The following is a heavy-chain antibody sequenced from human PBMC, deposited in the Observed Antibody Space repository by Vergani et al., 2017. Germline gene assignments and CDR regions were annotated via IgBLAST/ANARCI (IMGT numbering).Heavy chain of an antibody. Sequence: QLQLQESGPGLVKPSETLSLTCTVSGGSITSSSYYWGWLRQPPGKGLEWIGSIYYSGVTYYNPSLKSRVAISVDTSKNQFSLKLSSVTAADTAVYYCARDSGDYYYFDYWGQGTLVTVSS. D-gene: IGHD4-17*01. CDR1: GGSITSSSYY. CDR3: ARDSGDYYYFDY. J-gene: IGHJ4*02. V-gene: IGHV4-39*07. CDR2: IYYSGVT.